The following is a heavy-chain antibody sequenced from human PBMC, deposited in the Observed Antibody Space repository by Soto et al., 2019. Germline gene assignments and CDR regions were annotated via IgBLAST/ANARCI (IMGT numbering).Heavy chain of an antibody. CDR1: GFTFSSYA. V-gene: IGHV3-23*01. D-gene: IGHD5-12*01. CDR2: ISGSGGST. J-gene: IGHJ4*02. Sequence: PGGALRLSCAASGFTFSSYAMSWVRQAPGKGLEWVSAISGSGGSTYYADSVKGRFTISRDNSKNTLYLPMNSLRAEDTAVYYCAKVRVDLNLKKNSGYLYFDYWGQGTLVTVSS. CDR3: AKVRVDLNLKKNSGYLYFDY.